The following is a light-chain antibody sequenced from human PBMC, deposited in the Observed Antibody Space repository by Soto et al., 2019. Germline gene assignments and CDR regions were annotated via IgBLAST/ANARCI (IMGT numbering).Light chain of an antibody. CDR1: QSVTTN. J-gene: IGKJ1*01. CDR2: GAS. V-gene: IGKV3-15*01. Sequence: EIVLTQSTATLSASPGERVTLSCRASQSVTTNLAWYQQKAGQAPRLLIFGASTRATGIPARFSGSGSGTEFTLTITSLQADDFAVYYCQQYTNRPPWTFGQGTRVDIK. CDR3: QQYTNRPPWT.